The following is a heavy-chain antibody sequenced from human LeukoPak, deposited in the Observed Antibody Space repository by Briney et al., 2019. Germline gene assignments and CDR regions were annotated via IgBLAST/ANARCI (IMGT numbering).Heavy chain of an antibody. CDR2: IIPIFGTA. CDR1: GGTFSSYA. Sequence: LVKVSCEASGGTFSSYAISWVRQAPGQGLEWMGGIIPIFGTANYAQKFQGRVTITADESTSTAYMELSSLRSEDTAVYYCARDIGYGSGSFDYWGQGTLVTVSS. V-gene: IGHV1-69*13. CDR3: ARDIGYGSGSFDY. D-gene: IGHD3-10*01. J-gene: IGHJ4*02.